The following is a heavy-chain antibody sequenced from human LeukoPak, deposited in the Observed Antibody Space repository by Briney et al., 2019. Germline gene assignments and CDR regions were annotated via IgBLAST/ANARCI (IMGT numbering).Heavy chain of an antibody. J-gene: IGHJ4*02. CDR1: GFTFSSFE. CDR3: ARDPVAGTGY. D-gene: IGHD6-19*01. CDR2: ISSSSSSI. Sequence: GGSLRLSCAASGFTFSSFEMNWVRQAPGKGLQCISYISSSSSSIDYADSVKGRFTISRDNAKNSLYLQMNSLGAEDTAVYYCARDPVAGTGYWGQGTLVTVSS. V-gene: IGHV3-48*03.